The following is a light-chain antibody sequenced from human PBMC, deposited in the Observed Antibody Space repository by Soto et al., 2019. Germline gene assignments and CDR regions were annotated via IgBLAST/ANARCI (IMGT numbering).Light chain of an antibody. J-gene: IGLJ3*02. Sequence: QSALTQPASVSGSPGQSITISCTGTSSDIGAYNFVSWFQHHPGKAPKLMIYEVSNRPSGVSDRFSGSKSDNTASLTISGLQAEDEADYYCTSFTNSNTWVFGGGTKLTVL. CDR2: EVS. CDR3: TSFTNSNTWV. CDR1: SSDIGAYNF. V-gene: IGLV2-14*01.